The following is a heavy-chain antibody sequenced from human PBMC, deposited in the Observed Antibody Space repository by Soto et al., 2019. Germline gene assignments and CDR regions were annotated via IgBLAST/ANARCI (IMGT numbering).Heavy chain of an antibody. CDR3: ARIHRSSSSDMDV. D-gene: IGHD6-6*01. J-gene: IGHJ6*02. V-gene: IGHV6-1*01. CDR1: GDSVSSNSAA. Sequence: SQTLSLTCAISGDSVSSNSAAWNWIRQSPSRGLEWLGRTYYRSKWYYGYAVSVKSRIAIKPDTSKNQFSLQLNSVTPEDTAVYYCARIHRSSSSDMDVWGQGTRVTVSS. CDR2: TYYRSKWYY.